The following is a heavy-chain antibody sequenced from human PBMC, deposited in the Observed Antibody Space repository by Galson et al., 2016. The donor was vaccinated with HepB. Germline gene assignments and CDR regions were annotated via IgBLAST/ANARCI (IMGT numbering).Heavy chain of an antibody. CDR3: ARDRTYYDSSGYYGDSFDI. CDR2: ISYDGSSK. V-gene: IGHV3-30-3*01. J-gene: IGHJ3*02. D-gene: IGHD3-22*01. Sequence: SLRLSCAASGFIFSNYAMHWVRQAPGKGLEWVAVISYDGSSKYYADSVKGRFTFSRDNSKNTLHLQMNRPRAEDTAVYYCARDRTYYDSSGYYGDSFDIWGQGTTVTVSS. CDR1: GFIFSNYA.